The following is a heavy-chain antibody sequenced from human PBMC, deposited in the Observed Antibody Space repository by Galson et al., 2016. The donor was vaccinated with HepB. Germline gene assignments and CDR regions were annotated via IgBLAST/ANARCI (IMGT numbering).Heavy chain of an antibody. Sequence: SVKVSCKASGDTFTSQYIHWVRQAPGQELEWMGVFRLRGGWATYAQKLQGRVTMTRDTSTTTVDMELSSLTSDDTAVYYCAGEPPLMGTPSGIGAFDIWGQGTMVTVSS. CDR2: FRLRGGWA. CDR1: GDTFTSQY. D-gene: IGHD4-23*01. V-gene: IGHV1-46*01. CDR3: AGEPPLMGTPSGIGAFDI. J-gene: IGHJ3*02.